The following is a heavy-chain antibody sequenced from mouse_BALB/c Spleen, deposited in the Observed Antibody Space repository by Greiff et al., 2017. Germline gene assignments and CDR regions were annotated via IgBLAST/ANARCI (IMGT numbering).Heavy chain of an antibody. CDR2: ISTYYGDA. CDR3: ARGYYNAMDD. D-gene: IGHD2-12*01. Sequence: VQLQQSGAELVRPGVSVTISCKGSGYTFTDYAMHWVKQSHAKSLEWLGVISTYYGDASYNQKFKGKATMTVDNSSSTAYMELARLTSEDSAIYYGARGYYNAMDDWGQGTSVTVSS. J-gene: IGHJ4*01. V-gene: IGHV1S137*01. CDR1: GYTFTDYA.